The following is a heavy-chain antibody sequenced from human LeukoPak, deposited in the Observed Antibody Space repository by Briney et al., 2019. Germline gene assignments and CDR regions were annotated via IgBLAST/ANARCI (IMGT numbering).Heavy chain of an antibody. D-gene: IGHD5-18*01. Sequence: ASVKVSCKASGYTFTSYGISWVRQAPGQGLEWMGWISAYNGNTNYAQKLQGRVTMTTDTSTSTAYMELRSLRSDDTAVYYCARVTDQLDYYYGMDVWGQGTTVTVSS. CDR2: ISAYNGNT. CDR1: GYTFTSYG. V-gene: IGHV1-18*01. J-gene: IGHJ6*02. CDR3: ARVTDQLDYYYGMDV.